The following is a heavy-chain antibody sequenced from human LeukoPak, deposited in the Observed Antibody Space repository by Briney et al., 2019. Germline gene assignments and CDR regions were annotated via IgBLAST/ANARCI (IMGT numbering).Heavy chain of an antibody. V-gene: IGHV1-69*13. CDR3: ARKLRLGGNWFDP. CDR2: IIPISGTT. D-gene: IGHD1-26*01. Sequence: SVKVSCKTSGGTFTSYAITWVRQAPGQGLEWMGKIIPISGTTNYAQTFQGRVTFTADESTSTAYMELSSLRSEDTALYYCARKLRLGGNWFDPWGQGTLVTVSS. J-gene: IGHJ5*02. CDR1: GGTFTSYA.